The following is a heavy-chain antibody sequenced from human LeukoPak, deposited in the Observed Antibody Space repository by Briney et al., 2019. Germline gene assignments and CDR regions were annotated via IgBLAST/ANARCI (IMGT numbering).Heavy chain of an antibody. CDR1: GGSISSYY. V-gene: IGHV4-59*08. D-gene: IGHD1-26*01. CDR3: ARVVVGAYRFDY. CDR2: IYHSGST. J-gene: IGHJ4*02. Sequence: SETLSLTCTVSGGSISSYYWSWIRQPPGKGLEWIGCIYHSGSTYYNPSLKSRVTISVDTSKNQFSLKLSSVTAADTAVYYCARVVVGAYRFDYWGQGTLVTVSS.